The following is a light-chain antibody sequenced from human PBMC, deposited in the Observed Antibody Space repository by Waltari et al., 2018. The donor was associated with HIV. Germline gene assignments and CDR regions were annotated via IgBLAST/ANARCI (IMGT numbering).Light chain of an antibody. J-gene: IGKJ1*01. CDR3: LYYGSPSKT. V-gene: IGKV1-5*03. Sequence: DIQMTQSPATLSASVGDRVTITCRASHDVYTWLAWYQQKPGQVPKSMIYKASTLASGVPSRFSGSGWGTDFTLTIASLQPDDYATYYCLYYGSPSKTFGPGTKVDI. CDR1: HDVYTW. CDR2: KAS.